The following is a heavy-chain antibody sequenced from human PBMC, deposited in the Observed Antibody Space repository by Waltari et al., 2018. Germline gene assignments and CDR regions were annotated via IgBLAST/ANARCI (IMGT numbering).Heavy chain of an antibody. J-gene: IGHJ5*02. Sequence: QVQLQESGPGLVKPSETLSLTCPVSGGSISSYYWTWIRPPPGQGLEWIGYIYYSGSTNYNPYLKSRVTISVDTSKNQFSLKLSSVTAADTAVYYCARVIDGSGSYYKGYNWFDPWGQGTLVTVSS. V-gene: IGHV4-59*01. CDR2: IYYSGST. D-gene: IGHD3-10*01. CDR1: GGSISSYY. CDR3: ARVIDGSGSYYKGYNWFDP.